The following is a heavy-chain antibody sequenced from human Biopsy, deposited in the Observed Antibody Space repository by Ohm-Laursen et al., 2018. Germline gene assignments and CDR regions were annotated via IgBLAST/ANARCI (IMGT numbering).Heavy chain of an antibody. CDR2: ISGRGAT. Sequence: SETLPLTCTVSGGSIRSDYWSWIRQSPRKGLEWIGHISGRGATNYNPSLRGRVTISVDTSKNQFSLKLSSVTAADTAVFFCARLYRLDDYWNDDPPDAFDVWGQGTMVTVSS. D-gene: IGHD3-3*01. V-gene: IGHV4-59*01. CDR3: ARLYRLDDYWNDDPPDAFDV. CDR1: GGSIRSDY. J-gene: IGHJ3*01.